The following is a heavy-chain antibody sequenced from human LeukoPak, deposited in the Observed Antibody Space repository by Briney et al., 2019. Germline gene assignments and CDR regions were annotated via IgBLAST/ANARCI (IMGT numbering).Heavy chain of an antibody. V-gene: IGHV1-2*04. CDR1: GYTFTGYY. D-gene: IGHD6-13*01. Sequence: ASVKVSCKASGYTFTGYYMHWVRQAPGQGLEWMGWINPNSGGTNYAQKFQGWVTMTRDTSIGTAYMELSRLRSDDTAVYYCARDPGISPAAGTLFDYWGQGTLVTVSS. CDR2: INPNSGGT. CDR3: ARDPGISPAAGTLFDY. J-gene: IGHJ4*01.